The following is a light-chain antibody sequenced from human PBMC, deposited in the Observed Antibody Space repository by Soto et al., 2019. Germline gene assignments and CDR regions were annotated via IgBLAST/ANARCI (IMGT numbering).Light chain of an antibody. Sequence: EIVLTQSPATLSLSPAERATLSCRASQSVRSHLVWYQQKPGQAPRLLIYDASNRATGIPARFSGSGSGTDFNITITRLEAEDFAVYYCQHRANWQITFGGGTKVESK. CDR3: QHRANWQIT. J-gene: IGKJ4*01. CDR2: DAS. CDR1: QSVRSH. V-gene: IGKV3-11*01.